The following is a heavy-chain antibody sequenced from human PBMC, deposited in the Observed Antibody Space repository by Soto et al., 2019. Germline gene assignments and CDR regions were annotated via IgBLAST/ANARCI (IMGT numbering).Heavy chain of an antibody. CDR3: AKTIPNQVYDSRGYGMDV. D-gene: IGHD3-22*01. V-gene: IGHV3-30*18. J-gene: IGHJ6*02. CDR2: ISYDGSNK. CDR1: GFTFSSYG. Sequence: QVQLVESGGGVVQPGRSLRLSCAASGFTFSSYGMHWVRQAPGKGLEWVAVISYDGSNKYYADSVKGRFTISRDNSKNTLYLQMNSLRAEDTAVYYCAKTIPNQVYDSRGYGMDVWGQGTTVTVSS.